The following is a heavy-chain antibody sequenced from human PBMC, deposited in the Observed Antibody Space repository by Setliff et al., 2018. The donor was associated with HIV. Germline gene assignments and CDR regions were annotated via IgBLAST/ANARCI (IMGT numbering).Heavy chain of an antibody. CDR3: ARVRLELRQYWFDS. D-gene: IGHD1-7*01. Sequence: KTSETLSLTCAVYGGSFSDYYWSWIRQPPGKGLEWIGEINHSGSTNYNPSLKRRVTISVDTSKNQFSLKLNSETAADTAVYYCARVRLELRQYWFDSWGQGSPVTVSS. J-gene: IGHJ5*01. CDR2: INHSGST. V-gene: IGHV4-34*01. CDR1: GGSFSDYY.